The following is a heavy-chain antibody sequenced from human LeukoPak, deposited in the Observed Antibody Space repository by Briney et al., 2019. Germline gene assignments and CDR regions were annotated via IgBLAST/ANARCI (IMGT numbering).Heavy chain of an antibody. CDR2: IRYDGSNK. CDR1: GFAFSSYG. D-gene: IGHD3-22*01. CDR3: AREAMIVVYFDY. J-gene: IGHJ4*02. V-gene: IGHV3-30*02. Sequence: GGSLRLSCAASGFAFSSYGMHWVRQAPGKGLEWVAFIRYDGSNKYYADSVKGRFTISRDNSKNTLYLQMNSLRAEDTAVYYCAREAMIVVYFDYWGQGTLVTVSS.